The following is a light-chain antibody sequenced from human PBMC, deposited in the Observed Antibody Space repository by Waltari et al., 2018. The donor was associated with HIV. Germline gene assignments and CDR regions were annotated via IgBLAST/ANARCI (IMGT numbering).Light chain of an antibody. J-gene: IGKJ2*02. CDR3: QQYHTSPGT. Sequence: DILMTQSPDSLAVSLGERATINCKSRQSVLYNSINKNYLAWYQQKPGQPPKLLIYWASTRESGVPDRFSGSGSGTDFTLTISSLQAEDVAVYYCQQYHTSPGTFGQGTKLEIK. CDR2: WAS. CDR1: QSVLYNSINKNY. V-gene: IGKV4-1*01.